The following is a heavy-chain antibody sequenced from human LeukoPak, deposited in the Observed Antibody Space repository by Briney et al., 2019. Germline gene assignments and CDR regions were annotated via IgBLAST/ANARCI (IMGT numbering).Heavy chain of an antibody. CDR1: GFSFDNYA. Sequence: GGSVRLSCVASGFSFDNYAMNWVRQAPGKGLECVSLIIGSSGSTFYADSVKGRFTISRDKSKNTLYLQMNSLRAEDTAVYYCAKGAYDYIEIAYFDYWGQGSLVTVSS. D-gene: IGHD5-12*01. J-gene: IGHJ4*02. CDR2: IIGSSGST. V-gene: IGHV3-23*01. CDR3: AKGAYDYIEIAYFDY.